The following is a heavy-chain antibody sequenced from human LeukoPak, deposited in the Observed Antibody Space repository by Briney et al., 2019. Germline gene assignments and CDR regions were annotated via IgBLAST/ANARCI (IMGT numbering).Heavy chain of an antibody. D-gene: IGHD6-6*01. CDR3: ASSSSGWWYFDY. Sequence: PSETLSLTCTVSDYSISISYYWGWIRQSPGKGLEYIGTIYHSGSTSYNPSLKSRVTISVDTSKNQFSLKLSSVTAADTAVYYCASSSSGWWYFDYWGQGTLVTVSS. CDR2: IYHSGST. CDR1: DYSISISYY. V-gene: IGHV4-38-2*02. J-gene: IGHJ4*02.